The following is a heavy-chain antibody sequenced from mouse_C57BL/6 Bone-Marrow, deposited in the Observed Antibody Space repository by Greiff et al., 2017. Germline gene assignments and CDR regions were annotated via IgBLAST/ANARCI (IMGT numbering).Heavy chain of an antibody. CDR1: GYTFTSYW. CDR2: IDPSDSYT. CDR3: ARSRQLRLRPWFAY. D-gene: IGHD3-2*02. J-gene: IGHJ3*01. V-gene: IGHV1-59*01. Sequence: QVQLQQPGAELVRPGTSVKLSCKASGYTFTSYWMHWVKQRPGQGLEWIGVIDPSDSYTNYNQKFKGKATLTVDTSSSTAYMQLSSLTSEDSAVYYCARSRQLRLRPWFAYWGQGTLVTVSA.